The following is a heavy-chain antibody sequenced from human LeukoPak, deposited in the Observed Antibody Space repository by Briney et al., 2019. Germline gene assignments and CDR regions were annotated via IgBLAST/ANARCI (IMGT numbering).Heavy chain of an antibody. V-gene: IGHV3-30-3*01. Sequence: GGSLRLSCAASGFTFSSYAMHWVRQAPGKGLEWVAVISYDGSNKYYADSVKGRFTISRDNSKNTLCLQMNSLRADDTAVYYCARVGLGYTPSDYWGQGTLVTVSS. CDR3: ARVGLGYTPSDY. CDR2: ISYDGSNK. D-gene: IGHD3/OR15-3a*01. J-gene: IGHJ4*02. CDR1: GFTFSSYA.